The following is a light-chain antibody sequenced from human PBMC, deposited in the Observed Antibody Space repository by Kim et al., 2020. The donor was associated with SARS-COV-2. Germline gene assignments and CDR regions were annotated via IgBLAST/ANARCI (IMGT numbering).Light chain of an antibody. V-gene: IGLV7-46*01. CDR3: LLSYTDARV. CDR1: TGTVTSYHY. Sequence: PGVTFTLPCDYSTGTVTSYHYPYWFQQKPCQAPRTLIYDTSDKHSWTPARFSGSLLGGKAALTLSGAQPEDEADYYCLLSYTDARVFGGGTQLTVL. J-gene: IGLJ3*02. CDR2: DTS.